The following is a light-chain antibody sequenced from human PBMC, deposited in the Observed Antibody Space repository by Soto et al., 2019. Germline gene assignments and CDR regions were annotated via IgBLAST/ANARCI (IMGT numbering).Light chain of an antibody. CDR3: QQYNSYSPYT. V-gene: IGKV1-5*03. J-gene: IGKJ2*01. CDR1: QSISSW. Sequence: DIQMTQSPSTLSSSVGDRVTITCRASQSISSWLAWYQQKPGKAPTLLIYKASSLESGVPPRFSGSGSGTEFTLTISSLQPDDVSTYYCQQYNSYSPYTFGQGTKLEIK. CDR2: KAS.